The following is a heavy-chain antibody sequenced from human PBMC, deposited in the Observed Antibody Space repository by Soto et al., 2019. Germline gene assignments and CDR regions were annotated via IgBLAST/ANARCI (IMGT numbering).Heavy chain of an antibody. CDR1: GYTLTELS. V-gene: IGHV1-24*01. J-gene: IGHJ4*02. Sequence: ASVKLSCKVSGYTLTELSMHWVRQAPGKGLEWMGGFDPEDGETIYAQKFQGRVTMTEDTSTDTAYMELSSLRSEDTAVYYCATWARSYQLLTYYFDYWGQGTLVTVSS. CDR3: ATWARSYQLLTYYFDY. D-gene: IGHD2-2*01. CDR2: FDPEDGET.